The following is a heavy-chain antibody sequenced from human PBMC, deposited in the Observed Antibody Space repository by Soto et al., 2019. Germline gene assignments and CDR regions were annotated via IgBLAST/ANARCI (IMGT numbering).Heavy chain of an antibody. D-gene: IGHD3-10*01. V-gene: IGHV1-69*06. Sequence: SVKVSCKASGGTFSSYAISWVRQAPGQGLEWMGGIIPTFGTANYAQKFQGRVTITADKSTSTAYMELSSLRSEDTAVYYCPLWSRIRPRSAYFFYGMDVWRQRTLLTISS. CDR2: IIPTFGTA. J-gene: IGHJ6*02. CDR3: PLWSRIRPRSAYFFYGMDV. CDR1: GGTFSSYA.